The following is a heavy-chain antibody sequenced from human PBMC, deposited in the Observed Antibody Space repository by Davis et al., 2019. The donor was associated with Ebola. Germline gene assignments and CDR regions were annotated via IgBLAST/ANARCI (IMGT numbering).Heavy chain of an antibody. V-gene: IGHV4-30-4*01. CDR3: ARADDFDYGDYYFDP. J-gene: IGHJ5*02. D-gene: IGHD4-17*01. CDR2: VNYRGNS. Sequence: SETLSLTCIVSGGSIRSNDPYWSWIRQPPGKGLEWIGSVNYRGNSFYSPSLRSRLTMSVDTSMNQFSLRLSSVTAADTAVYYCARADDFDYGDYYFDPWGPGTLVTVSS. CDR1: GGSIRSNDPY.